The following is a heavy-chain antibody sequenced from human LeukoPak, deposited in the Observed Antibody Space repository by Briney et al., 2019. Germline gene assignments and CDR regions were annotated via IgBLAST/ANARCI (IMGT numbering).Heavy chain of an antibody. V-gene: IGHV3-9*01. Sequence: GGSLRLSCAASGFTFDDYAMHWVRQAPGKGLEWVSGISWNSGSIGYADSVKGRFTISRDNAKNSLYLQMNSLRAEDTALYYCARGESLVGAIPNWFDPWGQGTLVTVSS. CDR1: GFTFDDYA. J-gene: IGHJ5*02. CDR2: ISWNSGSI. CDR3: ARGESLVGAIPNWFDP. D-gene: IGHD1-26*01.